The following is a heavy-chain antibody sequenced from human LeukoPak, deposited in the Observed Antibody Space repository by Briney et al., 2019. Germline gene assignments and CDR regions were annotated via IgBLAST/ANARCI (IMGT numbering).Heavy chain of an antibody. CDR1: GYTFTGYY. Sequence: GASVKVSCKASGYTFTGYYMRWVRQAPGQGLEWMGRINPNSGGTNYAQKFQGRVTMTRDTSISTAYMELSRLRSDDTAVYYCARESYGLSLNYWGQGTLVTVSS. J-gene: IGHJ4*02. D-gene: IGHD5-18*01. CDR2: INPNSGGT. V-gene: IGHV1-2*06. CDR3: ARESYGLSLNY.